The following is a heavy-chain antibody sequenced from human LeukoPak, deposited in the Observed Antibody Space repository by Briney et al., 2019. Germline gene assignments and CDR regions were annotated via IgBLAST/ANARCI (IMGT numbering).Heavy chain of an antibody. CDR3: AKCTTVTQRGYFDY. CDR1: GFTFSSYG. Sequence: GGSLRLSCAASGFTFSSYGMHWVRQAPAKGLEWVAIISYDGSNKYYADSVKGRFTISRDNSKNTLYLQMNSLRAEDTAVYYCAKCTTVTQRGYFDYWGQGTLVTVSS. D-gene: IGHD4-17*01. V-gene: IGHV3-30*18. CDR2: ISYDGSNK. J-gene: IGHJ4*02.